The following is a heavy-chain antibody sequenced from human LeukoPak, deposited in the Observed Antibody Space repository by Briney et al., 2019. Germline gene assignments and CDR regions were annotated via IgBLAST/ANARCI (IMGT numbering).Heavy chain of an antibody. D-gene: IGHD2-2*01. J-gene: IGHJ4*02. CDR3: ALLGYCSSTSWFRPPFYFDY. CDR1: GGSISSSSYY. V-gene: IGHV4-39*01. Sequence: PSETLSLTCTVSGGSISSSSYYWGWIRQPPGKGLEWIVSIYYSGSTYYNPSLKSRVTISVDTSKNQFSLKQSSVTAADTAVYYCALLGYCSSTSWFRPPFYFDYWGQGTLVTVSS. CDR2: IYYSGST.